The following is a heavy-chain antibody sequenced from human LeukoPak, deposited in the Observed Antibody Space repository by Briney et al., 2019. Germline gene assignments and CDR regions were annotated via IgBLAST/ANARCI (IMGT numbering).Heavy chain of an antibody. CDR1: GYTLTQLS. CDR2: FDPEDGET. J-gene: IGHJ4*02. Sequence: ASVKVSCKVSGYTLTQLSMHWVRQAPGKGLEWMGGFDPEDGETFDAQMIQGRVTMTEDTSTDTAYMELSSLRSDDTAVYYCATDSGTYFLFWGQGALLADSS. V-gene: IGHV1-24*01. CDR3: ATDSGTYFLF. D-gene: IGHD1-26*01.